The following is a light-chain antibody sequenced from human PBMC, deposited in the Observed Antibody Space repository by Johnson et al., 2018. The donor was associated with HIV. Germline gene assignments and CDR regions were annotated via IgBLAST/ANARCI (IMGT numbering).Light chain of an antibody. CDR3: GAWDSGLTAHFV. V-gene: IGLV1-51*02. CDR1: NSNIGYNS. CDR2: ENK. J-gene: IGLJ1*01. Sequence: QAVLTQPPSVSAAPGQRVTISCSGNNSNIGYNSVSWYQQVPGTAPKLLIYENKKRPSGIADRFSASKSGTSATLDITGLQTGDEADYYCGAWDSGLTAHFVFGSATTITVL.